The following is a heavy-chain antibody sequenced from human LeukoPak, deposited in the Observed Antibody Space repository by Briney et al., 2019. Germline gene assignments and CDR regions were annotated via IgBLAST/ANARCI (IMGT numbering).Heavy chain of an antibody. D-gene: IGHD3-22*01. CDR3: ARDKGHWAPYDSSGQEPFDY. J-gene: IGHJ4*02. Sequence: PSETLSLTCTVSGGSISSGGYYWSWIRQPPGKGLEWIGYIYHSGSTYYNPSLKSRVTISVDRSKNQFSLKLSSVTAADTAGYYCARDKGHWAPYDSSGQEPFDYWGQGTLVTVSS. CDR1: GGSISSGGYY. CDR2: IYHSGST. V-gene: IGHV4-30-2*01.